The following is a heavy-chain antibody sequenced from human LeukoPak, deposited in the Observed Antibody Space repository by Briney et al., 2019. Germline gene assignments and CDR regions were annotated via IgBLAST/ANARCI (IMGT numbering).Heavy chain of an antibody. J-gene: IGHJ4*02. CDR3: ARYSSNWYYCDY. V-gene: IGHV4-39*07. Sequence: SETLSLTCTFSGGSISSSSYYWGWIRQPPGKGLEWIGSIYYSGSTYYNPSLKSRITISVDTSKNQFSLKLSSVTAADTAVYYCARYSSNWYYCDYWGQGTLVTVSS. CDR1: GGSISSSSYY. D-gene: IGHD6-13*01. CDR2: IYYSGST.